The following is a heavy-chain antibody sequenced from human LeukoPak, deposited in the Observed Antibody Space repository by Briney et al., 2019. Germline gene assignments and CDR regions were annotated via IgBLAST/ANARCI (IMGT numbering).Heavy chain of an antibody. D-gene: IGHD3-22*01. J-gene: IGHJ4*02. CDR1: GGFISNYY. V-gene: IGHV4-4*07. CDR3: ARVRFFDSSVLTRKRSYYSDY. Sequence: PSETLSLTCTVSGGFISNYYWSWIRQPAGKGLEWIGRIYTSGSTNYNSSLKSRVTMSVDTSKNQFSLKLSSVTAADTAVYYCARVRFFDSSVLTRKRSYYSDYWGQGTLVTVSS. CDR2: IYTSGST.